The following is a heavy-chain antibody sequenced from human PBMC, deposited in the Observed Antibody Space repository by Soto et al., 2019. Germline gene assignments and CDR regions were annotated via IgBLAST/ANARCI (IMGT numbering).Heavy chain of an antibody. CDR3: ASESPEMATMGQGRCY. Sequence: GGSLRLSCAAYGFTVSSNYMSWVRQAPGKGLEWVSVIYSGGSTYYADSVKGRFTISRDNSKNKLYLQMNSLRAEDTAVYYCASESPEMATMGQGRCYWGQGTLVTVSS. V-gene: IGHV3-53*01. J-gene: IGHJ4*02. CDR2: IYSGGST. CDR1: GFTVSSNY. D-gene: IGHD5-12*01.